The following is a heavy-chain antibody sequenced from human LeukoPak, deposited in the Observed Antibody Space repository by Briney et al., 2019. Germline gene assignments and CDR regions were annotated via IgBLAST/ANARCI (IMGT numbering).Heavy chain of an antibody. J-gene: IGHJ3*02. Sequence: PGGSLRLSCAASGFTFTSYAMHWVRQAPGKGLEWVSVIYSGGNTYYADSVKGRFTISRDNSKNTLYLQMNSLRAEDTAVYYCARGPYSLGAFDIWGQGTMVTVSS. CDR1: GFTFTSYA. CDR2: IYSGGNT. D-gene: IGHD3-16*02. V-gene: IGHV3-53*01. CDR3: ARGPYSLGAFDI.